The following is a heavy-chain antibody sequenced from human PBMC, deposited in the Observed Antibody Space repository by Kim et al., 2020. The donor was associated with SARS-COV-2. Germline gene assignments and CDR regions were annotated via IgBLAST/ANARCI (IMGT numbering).Heavy chain of an antibody. V-gene: IGHV4-39*01. J-gene: IGHJ5*02. D-gene: IGHD3-10*01. CDR3: ARHSPMVRGVVPGWFDP. Sequence: SRVTISVDTSRNQFSLRLGSVTAADTAVYYCARHSPMVRGVVPGWFDPWGQGTLVTVSS.